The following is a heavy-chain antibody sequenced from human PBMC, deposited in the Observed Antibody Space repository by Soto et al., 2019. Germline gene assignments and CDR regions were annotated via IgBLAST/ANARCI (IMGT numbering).Heavy chain of an antibody. D-gene: IGHD4-17*01. CDR3: ARLGLTTSWFDP. CDR2: ISSSGSTI. CDR1: GFTFSSYE. Sequence: VGSLRLSCAASGFTFSSYEMNWVRQAPGKGLEWVSYISSSGSTIYYADSVKGRFTISRDNAKNSLYLQMNSLRAEDTAVYYCARLGLTTSWFDPWGQGTLVTVSS. J-gene: IGHJ5*02. V-gene: IGHV3-48*03.